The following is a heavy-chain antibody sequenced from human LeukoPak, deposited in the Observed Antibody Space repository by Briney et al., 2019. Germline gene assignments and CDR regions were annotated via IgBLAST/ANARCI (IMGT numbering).Heavy chain of an antibody. CDR1: GGTFSSYA. V-gene: IGHV1-69*05. J-gene: IGHJ6*03. CDR2: IIPIFGTA. Sequence: ASVKVSCKASGGTFSSYAISRVRQAPGQGLEWMGRIIPIFGTANYAQKFQGRVTITTDESTSTAYMELSSLRSEDTAVYYCARSYGSGTLDYYYYYMDVWGKGTTVTVSS. CDR3: ARSYGSGTLDYYYYYMDV. D-gene: IGHD3-10*01.